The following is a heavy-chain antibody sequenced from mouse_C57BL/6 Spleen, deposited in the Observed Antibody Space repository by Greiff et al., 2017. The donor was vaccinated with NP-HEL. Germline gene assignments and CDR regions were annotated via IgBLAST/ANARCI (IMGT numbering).Heavy chain of an antibody. CDR2: INYDGSST. V-gene: IGHV5-16*01. J-gene: IGHJ4*01. D-gene: IGHD2-2*01. Sequence: EVKVVESEGGLVQPGSSMKLSCTASGFTFSDYYMAWVRQVPEKGLEWVANINYDGSSTYYLDSLKSRFIISRDNAKNILYLQMSSLKSEDTATYYCARDRTIYYGYDGAMDYWGQGTSVTVSS. CDR1: GFTFSDYY. CDR3: ARDRTIYYGYDGAMDY.